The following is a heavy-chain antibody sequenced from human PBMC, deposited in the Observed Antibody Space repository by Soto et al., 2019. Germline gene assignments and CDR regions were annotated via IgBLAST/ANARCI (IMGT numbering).Heavy chain of an antibody. Sequence: ASVKVSCKASGYTFTSYYIHWVRQAPGQGLEWMGVINPSGGSTSYAQKFQGRVTVTRDTSTSTVYMELSSLRSEDTAVCYCVRESTPTRWFDPWGQGTLVTSPQ. D-gene: IGHD2-2*01. CDR3: VRESTPTRWFDP. J-gene: IGHJ5*02. CDR2: INPSGGST. CDR1: GYTFTSYY. V-gene: IGHV1-46*03.